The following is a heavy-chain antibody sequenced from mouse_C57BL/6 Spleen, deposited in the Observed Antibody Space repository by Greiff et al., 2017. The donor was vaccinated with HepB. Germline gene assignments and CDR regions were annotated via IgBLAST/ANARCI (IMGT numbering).Heavy chain of an antibody. Sequence: QVQLKESGPELVKPGASVKISCKASGYAFSSSWMNWVKQRPGKGLEWIGRIYPGDGDTNYNGKFKGKATLTADKSSSTAYMQLSSLTSEDSAVYFCARLRDYDGGFAYWGQGTLVTVSA. CDR2: IYPGDGDT. CDR3: ARLRDYDGGFAY. D-gene: IGHD2-4*01. J-gene: IGHJ3*01. V-gene: IGHV1-82*01. CDR1: GYAFSSSW.